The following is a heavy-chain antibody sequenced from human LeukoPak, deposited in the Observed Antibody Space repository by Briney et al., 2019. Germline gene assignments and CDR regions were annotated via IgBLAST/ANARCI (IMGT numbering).Heavy chain of an antibody. D-gene: IGHD5-12*01. J-gene: IGHJ5*02. CDR3: ARVTSGGYDPNWFDP. CDR1: GGSISSYY. V-gene: IGHV4-59*01. CDR2: IYYSVST. Sequence: SETLSLTCTVSGGSISSYYWSWIRQPPGKGLEWIGYIYYSVSTNYNPSLKSRVTISVDTSKNQFSLKLSSLTAADTAVYYCARVTSGGYDPNWFDPWGQGTLVTVSS.